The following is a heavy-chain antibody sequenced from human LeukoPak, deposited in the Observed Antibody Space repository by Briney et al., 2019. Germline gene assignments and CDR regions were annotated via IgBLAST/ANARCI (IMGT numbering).Heavy chain of an antibody. Sequence: RTGGSLRLSCAASGFTFSSCAMSWVRQAPGKGLEWVSGISGSGGSTDYADSVKGRFTISRDNSKNKLYLQINSLRGEDTAVYYCATPPSDNLLTGSLCYFYNSGQGALWTVSS. D-gene: IGHD3-9*01. CDR2: ISGSGGST. V-gene: IGHV3-23*01. J-gene: IGHJ4*02. CDR3: ATPPSDNLLTGSLCYFYN. CDR1: GFTFSSCA.